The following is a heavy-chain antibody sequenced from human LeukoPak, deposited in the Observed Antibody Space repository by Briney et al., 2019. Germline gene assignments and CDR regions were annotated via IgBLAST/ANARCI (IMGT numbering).Heavy chain of an antibody. CDR1: GYTFTSYG. CDR2: ISAYNGNT. Sequence: ASVRVSCKASGYTFTSYGISWVRQAPGQGLEWMGWISAYNGNTNYAQKLQGRVTMTTDTSTSTAYMELRSLRSDDTAVYYCARDSDGSGWYDLPVYGMDVWGQGTTVTVSS. V-gene: IGHV1-18*01. CDR3: ARDSDGSGWYDLPVYGMDV. D-gene: IGHD6-19*01. J-gene: IGHJ6*02.